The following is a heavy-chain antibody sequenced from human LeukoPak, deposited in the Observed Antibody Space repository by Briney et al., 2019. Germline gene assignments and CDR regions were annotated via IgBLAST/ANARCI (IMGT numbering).Heavy chain of an antibody. CDR2: IIPIFGTA. D-gene: IGHD2-2*01. V-gene: IGHV1-69*06. CDR1: GGTFSSYA. Sequence: SVTVSCKASGGTFSSYAISWVRQAPGQGLEWMGGIIPIFGTANYAQKFQGRVTITADKSTSTAYMELSSLRSEDTAVYYCVRDLGYCSSTSCPGGFDYWGQGTLVTVSS. J-gene: IGHJ4*02. CDR3: VRDLGYCSSTSCPGGFDY.